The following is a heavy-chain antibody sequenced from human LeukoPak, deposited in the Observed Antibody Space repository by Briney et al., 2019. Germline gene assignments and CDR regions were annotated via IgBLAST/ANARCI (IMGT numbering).Heavy chain of an antibody. V-gene: IGHV3-49*04. CDR1: GFTFGDYA. D-gene: IGHD2-2*01. CDR3: TRDTGSSDAFDI. J-gene: IGHJ3*02. CDR2: IRSKAYGGTT. Sequence: PGGSLRLSCTASGFTFGDYAMSWVRQAPGKGLEWVGFIRSKAYGGTTEYAASVKGRFTISRDDSKSIAYLQMNSLKTEDTAVYYCTRDTGSSDAFDIWGQGTMVTVSS.